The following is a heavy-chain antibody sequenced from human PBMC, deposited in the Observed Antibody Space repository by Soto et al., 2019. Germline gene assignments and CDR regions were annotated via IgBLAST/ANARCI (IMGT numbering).Heavy chain of an antibody. CDR3: ARDRRLLWFGELLSS. Sequence: GGSLRLSCAASGLNFSSYAMHWVRQAPGKGLEWVAVISYDGSNKYYADSVKGRFTISRDNSKNTLYLQMNSLRAEDTAVYYCARDRRLLWFGELLSSWGQGT. D-gene: IGHD3-10*01. J-gene: IGHJ4*02. V-gene: IGHV3-30-3*01. CDR1: GLNFSSYA. CDR2: ISYDGSNK.